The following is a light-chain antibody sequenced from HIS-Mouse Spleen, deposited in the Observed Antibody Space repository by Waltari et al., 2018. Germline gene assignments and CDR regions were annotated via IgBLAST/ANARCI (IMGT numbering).Light chain of an antibody. V-gene: IGLV3-10*01. Sequence: SYELTQPPSVSVSPGQTARITCSGDALPKKYAYWYQKKSGQAPVLVIYEDSKRPSGIPGEFSGSSSGTMATLTISGAQVEDEADYYWYSTDSSGNHRVFGGGTKLTVL. J-gene: IGLJ2*01. CDR2: EDS. CDR3: YSTDSSGNHRV. CDR1: ALPKKY.